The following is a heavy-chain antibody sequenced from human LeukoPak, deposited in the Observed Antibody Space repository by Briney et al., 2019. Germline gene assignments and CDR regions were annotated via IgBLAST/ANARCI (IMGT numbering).Heavy chain of an antibody. D-gene: IGHD5-12*01. CDR1: GGSISSGGYY. V-gene: IGHV4-61*08. Sequence: PSETPSLTCTVSGGSISSGGYYWSWIRQPPGKGLEWIGYIYYSGSTNYNPSLKSRVTISVDTSKNQFSLRLSSVTAADTAVYYCARDRGYSGYDGTYGMDVWGQGTTVIVSS. J-gene: IGHJ6*02. CDR3: ARDRGYSGYDGTYGMDV. CDR2: IYYSGST.